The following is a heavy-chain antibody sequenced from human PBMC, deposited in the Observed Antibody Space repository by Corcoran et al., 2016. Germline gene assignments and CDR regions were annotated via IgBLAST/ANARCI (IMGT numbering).Heavy chain of an antibody. CDR3: ARGHRLDYYYGMDV. V-gene: IGHV4-59*01. J-gene: IGHJ6*02. Sequence: QVQLQESGPGLVKPSETLSLTCTVSGGSISSYYWSWIRQPPGKGLEWIGYIYYSGSTNYNPSLKSRVTISVDTSKNQFSLKLSSVTAADTAVYYCARGHRLDYYYGMDVWGQGTTVTVSS. CDR2: IYYSGST. CDR1: GGSISSYY.